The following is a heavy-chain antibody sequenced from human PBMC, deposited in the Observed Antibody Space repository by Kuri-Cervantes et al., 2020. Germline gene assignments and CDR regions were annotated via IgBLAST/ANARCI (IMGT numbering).Heavy chain of an antibody. V-gene: IGHV1-8*02. Sequence: ASVNVSCKASGYTFTNYVINWVRQATGQGLEWVGWMNPNIGNTGYAQKFQGRVTMTEDTSTDTAYMELSSLRSEDTAVYYCATDRHYGDYDWVQHWGQGTLVTVSS. J-gene: IGHJ1*01. CDR1: GYTFTNYV. CDR3: ATDRHYGDYDWVQH. D-gene: IGHD4-17*01. CDR2: MNPNIGNT.